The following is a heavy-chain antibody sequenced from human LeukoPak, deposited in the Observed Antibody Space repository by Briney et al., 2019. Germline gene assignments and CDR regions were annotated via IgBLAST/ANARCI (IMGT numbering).Heavy chain of an antibody. V-gene: IGHV3-23*01. CDR1: GFTFSSYA. J-gene: IGHJ4*02. CDR2: ISESGGTT. D-gene: IGHD6-19*01. Sequence: GGSLRLSCAASGFTFSSYAMNWVRQAPGKGLEWVSSISESGGTTDYADSVKGRFTISRDNSKNTLYLQMDSLRAEDTAVYYCARQWLINGWGQGILVTVSS. CDR3: ARQWLING.